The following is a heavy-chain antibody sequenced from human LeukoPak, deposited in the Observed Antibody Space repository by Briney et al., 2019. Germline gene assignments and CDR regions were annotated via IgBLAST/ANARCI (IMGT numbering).Heavy chain of an antibody. CDR2: ISGGGRNT. V-gene: IGHV3-23*01. CDR1: GFTFNNYA. Sequence: GGSLRLSCTASGFTFNNYAMSWVRQAPGKGLEWVSTISGGGRNTYYADSVKGRFTISRDNSKNTLCLQLNSPRAEDTAVYYCAKGGYCSTSSCRKRFDYWGQGTLVTVSS. J-gene: IGHJ4*02. CDR3: AKGGYCSTSSCRKRFDY. D-gene: IGHD2-2*03.